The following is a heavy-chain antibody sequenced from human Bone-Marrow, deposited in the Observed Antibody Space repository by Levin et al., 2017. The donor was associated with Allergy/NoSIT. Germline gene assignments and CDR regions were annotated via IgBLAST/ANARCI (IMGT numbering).Heavy chain of an antibody. V-gene: IGHV4-31*03. CDR1: GGSINSGDNY. J-gene: IGHJ2*01. Sequence: SQTLSLTCTVSGGSINSGDNYWSWIRQLPGKGLEWIGYIYYSGNTYYNPSLKSRVTISLDTSQNQVSLNLSSVTAADTAVYFCARDRKYSTSGVMGWYFDLWGRGTLVTVSS. D-gene: IGHD3-10*01. CDR2: IYYSGNT. CDR3: ARDRKYSTSGVMGWYFDL.